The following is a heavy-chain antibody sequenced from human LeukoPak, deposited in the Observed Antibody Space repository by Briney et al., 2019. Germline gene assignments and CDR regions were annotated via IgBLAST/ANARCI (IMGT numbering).Heavy chain of an antibody. J-gene: IGHJ4*02. CDR2: IYYSGST. CDR3: ARVESYGSGRDFDY. D-gene: IGHD3-10*01. CDR1: GGSISSHY. V-gene: IGHV4-59*08. Sequence: SETLSLTCTVSGGSISSHYWSWIRQPPGKGLEWIGYIYYSGSTNYNPSLKSRVTISVDTSKNQFSLKLSSVTAADTAVYYCARVESYGSGRDFDYWGQGTLVTVSS.